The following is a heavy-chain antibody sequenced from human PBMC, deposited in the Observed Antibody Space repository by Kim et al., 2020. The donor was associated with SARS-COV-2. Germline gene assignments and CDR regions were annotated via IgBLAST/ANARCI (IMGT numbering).Heavy chain of an antibody. CDR3: AREQWLAKMGYGMDV. D-gene: IGHD6-19*01. J-gene: IGHJ6*02. Sequence: QKFQGRVTITRDTAASTAYMELSSLRSEDTAVYYCAREQWLAKMGYGMDVWGQGTTVTVSS. V-gene: IGHV1-3*01.